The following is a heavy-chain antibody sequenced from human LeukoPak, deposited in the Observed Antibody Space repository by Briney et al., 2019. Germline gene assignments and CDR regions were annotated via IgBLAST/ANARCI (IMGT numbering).Heavy chain of an antibody. CDR2: INQDGSGK. V-gene: IGHV3-7*01. CDR3: AEGTTG. J-gene: IGHJ1*01. D-gene: IGHD1-1*01. CDR1: GFTFSRLW. Sequence: GGSLRLSCATSGFTFSRLWMSWVRQAPGKGLEWVANINQDGSGKYYVDSVKGRFTISRDNAKNSLYLQMNSLRSEDTAIYYCAEGTTGWGQGTLVTVSS.